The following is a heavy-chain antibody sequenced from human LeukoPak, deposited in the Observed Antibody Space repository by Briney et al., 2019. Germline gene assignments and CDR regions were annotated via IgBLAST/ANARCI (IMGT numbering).Heavy chain of an antibody. Sequence: GESLRLSCAASGFTFSNYAMHWVRQAPDKGLEWVAVISYDATNKYYVDSVKGRFLISRDNSKNTLYLQMNSLRAEDTAVYYCARDCLTTGNTCSDPWGQGALVTVSS. J-gene: IGHJ5*02. CDR1: GFTFSNYA. V-gene: IGHV3-30*04. CDR2: ISYDATNK. CDR3: ARDCLTTGNTCSDP. D-gene: IGHD4-17*01.